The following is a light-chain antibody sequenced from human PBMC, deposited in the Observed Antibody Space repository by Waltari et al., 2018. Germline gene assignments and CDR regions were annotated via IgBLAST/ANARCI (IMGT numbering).Light chain of an antibody. V-gene: IGKV2-28*01. CDR2: LGS. Sequence: DIVMTRSPLSLPVKPGEPAYISCRSSQRLLHSNGYNYLDWYLQRPGQSPQLLIFLGSDRASGVPDRFSGSGSGTDFTLKISRVEAEDIGLYFCMQALETPFTFGGGTKVEIK. J-gene: IGKJ4*01. CDR3: MQALETPFT. CDR1: QRLLHSNGYNY.